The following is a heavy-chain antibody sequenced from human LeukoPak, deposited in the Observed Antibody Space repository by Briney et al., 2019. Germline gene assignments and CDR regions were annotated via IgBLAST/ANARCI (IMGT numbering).Heavy chain of an antibody. CDR2: MSSSGIS. CDR1: GGSISSYY. J-gene: IGHJ5*02. Sequence: SETLSLTCTVSGGSISSYYWSWIRQPAGKGLEWIGRMSSSGISTYRPSLKSRVTISIDTSRNQFSMNLNSVTAADTAVYYCAKGAGPPWFDPWGQGTLATVSS. V-gene: IGHV4-4*07. CDR3: AKGAGPPWFDP. D-gene: IGHD6-19*01.